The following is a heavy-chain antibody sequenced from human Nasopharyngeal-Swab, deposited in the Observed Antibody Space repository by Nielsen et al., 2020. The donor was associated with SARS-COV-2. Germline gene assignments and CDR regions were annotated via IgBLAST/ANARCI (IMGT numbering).Heavy chain of an antibody. Sequence: SETLSLTCTVSGGSISSSSYYWGWIRQPPGKGLEWIGSIYYSGSTYYNPSLKSRVTISVDTSKNQSSLKLSSVTAADTAVYYCARRGSVTTSTVLNAFDIWGQGTMVTVSS. CDR2: IYYSGST. CDR3: ARRGSVTTSTVLNAFDI. D-gene: IGHD4-17*01. J-gene: IGHJ3*02. V-gene: IGHV4-39*07. CDR1: GGSISSSSYY.